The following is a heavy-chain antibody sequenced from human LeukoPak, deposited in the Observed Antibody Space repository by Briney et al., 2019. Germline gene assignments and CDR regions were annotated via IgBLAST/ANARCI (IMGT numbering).Heavy chain of an antibody. D-gene: IGHD3-10*01. Sequence: PSETLSLTCTVSGGSISSSSYYWGWIRQPPGKGLEWIGSIYYSGSTYYNPSLKSRVTISVDTSKNQFSLRLNSVTAADTAVYYCAKTYYSSSGSWDWGQGTLVTVSS. J-gene: IGHJ1*01. CDR2: IYYSGST. V-gene: IGHV4-39*07. CDR1: GGSISSSSYY. CDR3: AKTYYSSSGSWD.